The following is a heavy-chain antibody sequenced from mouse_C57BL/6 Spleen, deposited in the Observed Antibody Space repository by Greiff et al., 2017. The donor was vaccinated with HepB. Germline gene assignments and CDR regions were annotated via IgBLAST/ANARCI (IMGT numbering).Heavy chain of an antibody. J-gene: IGHJ2*01. Sequence: QVHVKQSGAELVRPGTSVKVSCKASGYAFTNYLIEWVKQRPGQGLEWIGVINPGSGGTNYNEKFKGKATLTADKSSSTAYMQLSSLTSEDSAVYFCAIRDGYYEEYFDYWGQGTTLTVSS. CDR2: INPGSGGT. V-gene: IGHV1-54*01. CDR1: GYAFTNYL. D-gene: IGHD2-3*01. CDR3: AIRDGYYEEYFDY.